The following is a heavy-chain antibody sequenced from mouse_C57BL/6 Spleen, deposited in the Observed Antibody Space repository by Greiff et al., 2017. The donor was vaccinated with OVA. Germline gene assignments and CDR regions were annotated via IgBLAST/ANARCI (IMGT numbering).Heavy chain of an antibody. CDR1: GYAFTNYL. CDR3: ASRYYDYYGFAY. V-gene: IGHV1-54*01. Sequence: QVQLQQSGAELVRPGTSVKVSCKASGYAFTNYLIEWVKQRPGQGLEWIGVINPGSGGTNYNEKFKGKATLTADKSSSTAYMQLSSLTSSDSSVYFCASRYYDYYGFAYWGQGTLVTVSA. J-gene: IGHJ3*01. D-gene: IGHD2-4*01. CDR2: INPGSGGT.